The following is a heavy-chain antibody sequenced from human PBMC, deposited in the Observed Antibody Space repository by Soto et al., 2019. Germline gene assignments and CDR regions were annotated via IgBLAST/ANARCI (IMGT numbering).Heavy chain of an antibody. CDR3: ARGTPSPLIVRSSRGPWFDP. Sequence: SETRSQSCTGAGSSIGSDYWRWIRQPPGEGLEWIGYMYYGGRTNYNPALKSRVTISVDTSKMQVSLTLSYVTAADTAVYFCARGTPSPLIVRSSRGPWFDPWGQGTLVTVS. D-gene: IGHD2-15*01. CDR1: GSSIGSDY. J-gene: IGHJ5*02. CDR2: MYYGGRT. V-gene: IGHV4-59*08.